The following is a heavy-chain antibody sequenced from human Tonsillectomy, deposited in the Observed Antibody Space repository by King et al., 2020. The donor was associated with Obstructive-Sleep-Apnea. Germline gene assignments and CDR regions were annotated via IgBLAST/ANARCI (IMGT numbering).Heavy chain of an antibody. J-gene: IGHJ4*02. Sequence: QLVQSGGGLVQPGRSLRLSCAASGFTFDDYAMHWVRQAPGKGLEWVSGIIWNSGSIGYAVSVKGRFTISSDNAKNSLYLKMNSLRAEDTALYYCAKDREYYGSGSYPHFDYWGQGTLVTVSS. CDR1: GFTFDDYA. V-gene: IGHV3-9*01. CDR2: IIWNSGSI. CDR3: AKDREYYGSGSYPHFDY. D-gene: IGHD3-10*01.